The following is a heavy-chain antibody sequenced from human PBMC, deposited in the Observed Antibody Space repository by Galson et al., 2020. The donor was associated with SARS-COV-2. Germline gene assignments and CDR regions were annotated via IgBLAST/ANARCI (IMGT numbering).Heavy chain of an antibody. J-gene: IGHJ4*02. D-gene: IGHD3-22*01. CDR3: TGSGYYFLRGRCFDY. CDR2: IKRKTDAGTT. V-gene: IGHV3-15*01. Sequence: GGSLRLSCAASGFTFSNAWMSWVRQAPGKGLEWVGRIKRKTDAGTTDYAAPVKGRFTISRDDSKNTLYLQMNSLKTEDTAVYYCTGSGYYFLRGRCFDYWGQGTLVTVSS. CDR1: GFTFSNAW.